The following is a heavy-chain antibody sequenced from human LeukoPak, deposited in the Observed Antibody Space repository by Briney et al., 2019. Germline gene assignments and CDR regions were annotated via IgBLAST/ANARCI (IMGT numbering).Heavy chain of an antibody. J-gene: IGHJ4*02. CDR3: ARLGRWTQAWSYGI. V-gene: IGHV3-7*01. Sequence: GGSLRLSCAASEFPFNGYWMSWVRQAPGKGLECVANINQDGSEKYYVDSVRGRFTISRENAKNSLYLQMNNLRLEDTAVYYCARLGRWTQAWSYGIWGRGTLVTVSS. CDR2: INQDGSEK. D-gene: IGHD4-23*01. CDR1: EFPFNGYW.